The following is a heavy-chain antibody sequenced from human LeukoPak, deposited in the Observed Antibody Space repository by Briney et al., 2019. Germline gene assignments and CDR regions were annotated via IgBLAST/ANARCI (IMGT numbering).Heavy chain of an antibody. V-gene: IGHV4-39*01. CDR2: IYYSGST. Sequence: SETLPLTCTVSGGSISSSSYYWGWIRQPPGKGLEWIGSIYYSGSTYYNPSLKSRVTISVDTSKNQFSLKLSSVTAADTAVYYCARHNSEDIVVVVAENNWFDPWGQGTLVTVSS. J-gene: IGHJ5*02. CDR1: GGSISSSSYY. CDR3: ARHNSEDIVVVVAENNWFDP. D-gene: IGHD2-15*01.